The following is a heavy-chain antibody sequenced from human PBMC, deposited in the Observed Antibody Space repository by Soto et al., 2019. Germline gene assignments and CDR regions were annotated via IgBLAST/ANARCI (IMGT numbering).Heavy chain of an antibody. CDR3: ARDPSATVVTRGYFQH. D-gene: IGHD4-17*01. J-gene: IGHJ1*01. CDR2: ISFDGSNK. V-gene: IGHV3-30-3*01. Sequence: PGGSLRLSCAASGFTFSSYAMHWVRQAPGKGLEWVAVISFDGSNKFYADSVKGRFTISRDKSKNTLYLQMNSLRAEDTAVYYCARDPSATVVTRGYFQHWGQGTLVTVSS. CDR1: GFTFSSYA.